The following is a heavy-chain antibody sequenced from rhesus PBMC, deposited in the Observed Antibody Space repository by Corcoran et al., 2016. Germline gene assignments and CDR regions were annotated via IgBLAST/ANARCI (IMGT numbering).Heavy chain of an antibody. CDR2: VDPEDGEA. Sequence: EVQLVQSGAEVKKPGASVKISCKASGYTFTDYYLHWVRHSPGKGLAWRGRVDPEDGEAIHAQKFQDRVTITVDTATDTAYMELSSLRSEDTAVYYCATGSWNNLLNYWGQGVLVTVSS. D-gene: IGHD1-20*01. J-gene: IGHJ4*01. CDR1: GYTFTDYY. CDR3: ATGSWNNLLNY. V-gene: IGHV1-111*02.